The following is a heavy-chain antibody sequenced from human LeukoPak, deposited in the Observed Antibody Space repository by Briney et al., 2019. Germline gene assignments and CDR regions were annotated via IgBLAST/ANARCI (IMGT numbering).Heavy chain of an antibody. CDR3: ARGDYYDSSGEIDY. Sequence: PSETLSLTCAVYGGSFSGYYWSWIRQPPGKGLEWIGEINHSGSTNYNPSLKSRVTISVDTSKNQFSLKLSSVTAADTAVYYCARGDYYDSSGEIDYWGQGTLVTVSS. V-gene: IGHV4-34*01. J-gene: IGHJ4*02. CDR2: INHSGST. CDR1: GGSFSGYY. D-gene: IGHD3-22*01.